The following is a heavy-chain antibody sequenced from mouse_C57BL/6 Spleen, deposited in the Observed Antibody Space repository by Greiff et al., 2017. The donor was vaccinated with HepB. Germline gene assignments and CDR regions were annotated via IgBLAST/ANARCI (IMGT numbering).Heavy chain of an antibody. V-gene: IGHV1-4*01. J-gene: IGHJ4*01. D-gene: IGHD1-1*02. CDR2: INPSRGYT. CDR3: ARSMDGAMDY. CDR1: GYTFTSYT. Sequence: QVQLKQSGAELARPGASVKMSCKASGYTFTSYTMHWVKQRPGQGLEWIGYINPSRGYTKYNQKFKDKATLTADKSSSTAYMQLSSLTSEDSAVYYCARSMDGAMDYWGQGTSVTVSS.